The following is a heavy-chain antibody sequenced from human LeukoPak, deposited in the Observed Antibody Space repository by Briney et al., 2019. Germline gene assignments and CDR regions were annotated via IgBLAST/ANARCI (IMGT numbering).Heavy chain of an antibody. Sequence: SQTLSLTCTVSGGSISSGGYYWSWIRQPPGKGLEWIGEINHSGSTNYNPSLKSRVTISVDTSKNQFSLKLSSVTAADTAVYYCARGLVYYYDSSGLLDAFDIWGQGTMVTVSS. D-gene: IGHD3-22*01. V-gene: IGHV4-30-2*01. CDR2: INHSGST. CDR3: ARGLVYYYDSSGLLDAFDI. J-gene: IGHJ3*02. CDR1: GGSISSGGYY.